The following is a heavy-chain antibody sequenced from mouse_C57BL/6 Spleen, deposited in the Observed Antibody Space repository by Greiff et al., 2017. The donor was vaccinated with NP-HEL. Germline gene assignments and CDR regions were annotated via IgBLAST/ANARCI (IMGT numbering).Heavy chain of an antibody. CDR1: FSPFTFSF. D-gene: IGHD2-5*01. Sequence: VQLQHPPPAPPPPFSSFHLSFTSTFSPFTFSFLSFFHPIPLHCLYLIVHIVTGSGSTNYNEKFKGKATFTADTSSNTAYMQLSSLTTEDSAIYYCSYYSNYGGDYWGQGTSVTVSS. V-gene: IGHV1-9*01. CDR2: IVTGSGST. CDR3: SYYSNYGGDY. J-gene: IGHJ4*01.